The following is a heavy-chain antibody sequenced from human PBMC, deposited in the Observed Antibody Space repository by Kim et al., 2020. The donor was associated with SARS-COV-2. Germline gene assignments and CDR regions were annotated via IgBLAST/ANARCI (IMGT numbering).Heavy chain of an antibody. D-gene: IGHD1-7*01. Sequence: SETLSLTCTVSGGSISSYYWSWIRQPAGKGLEWIGRIYTSGSTNYNPYLKSRVTMSVDTSKNQFSLKLSSVTAADTAVYYCAGSVGLTGTHGPGGSYGMDVWGQGTTVTVSS. CDR3: AGSVGLTGTHGPGGSYGMDV. CDR1: GGSISSYY. V-gene: IGHV4-4*07. J-gene: IGHJ6*02. CDR2: IYTSGST.